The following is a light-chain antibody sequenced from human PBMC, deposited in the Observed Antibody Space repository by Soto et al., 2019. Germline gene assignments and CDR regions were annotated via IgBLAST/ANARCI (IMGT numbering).Light chain of an antibody. CDR3: QQYGSSST. Sequence: EVVLTQSPGTLSFSPGERATLSCRASQRVSSGYLAWYQQKPGQAPSLLIYGAFTRATGIPARFSGTGSGTEFTLTISRLEPDDFAVYYCQQYGSSSTFGQGTRLEIK. V-gene: IGKV3-20*01. CDR2: GAF. J-gene: IGKJ5*01. CDR1: QRVSSGY.